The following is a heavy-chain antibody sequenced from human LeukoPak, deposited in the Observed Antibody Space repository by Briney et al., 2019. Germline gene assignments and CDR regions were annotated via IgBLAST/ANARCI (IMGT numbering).Heavy chain of an antibody. CDR3: NQIDY. CDR2: IRNDGSNK. CDR1: GFNFSSYG. V-gene: IGHV3-30*02. Sequence: GGSLRLSCAASGFNFSSYGLHWVRQAPGKGLEWVAFIRNDGSNKYYADSVRGRFTISRDNSKNTLYLQMNSLRPEDTALYYCNQIDYWGQGTLVTVSS. J-gene: IGHJ4*02.